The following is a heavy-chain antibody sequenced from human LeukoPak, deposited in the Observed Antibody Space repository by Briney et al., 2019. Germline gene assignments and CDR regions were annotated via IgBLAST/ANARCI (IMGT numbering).Heavy chain of an antibody. V-gene: IGHV3-23*01. CDR1: GFTFSNYA. Sequence: GGSLRLSCAASGFTFSNYATGWVRQAPGEGLEWVSSISGSGDSTYYADSVKGRFTISRDNSKNTLYLQMNSLRAEDTATYYCAHTPARDGYNWNYFDYWSQGTLVTVSS. CDR3: AHTPARDGYNWNYFDY. J-gene: IGHJ4*02. D-gene: IGHD5-24*01. CDR2: ISGSGDST.